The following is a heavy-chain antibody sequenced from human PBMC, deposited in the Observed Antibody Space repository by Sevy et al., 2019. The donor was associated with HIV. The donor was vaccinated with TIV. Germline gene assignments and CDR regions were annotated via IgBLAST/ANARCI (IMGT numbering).Heavy chain of an antibody. CDR1: GITFSSHA. Sequence: GGSLRLSCAASGITFSSHAMHWVRQAPGKGLEWVTIISYDGSNKYYAHSVKGRFTISRDNSKNTLYLQMNSLRAEDTAVYYCARADYGDYSGEFDYWGQGTLVTVSS. D-gene: IGHD4-17*01. V-gene: IGHV3-30-3*01. CDR2: ISYDGSNK. CDR3: ARADYGDYSGEFDY. J-gene: IGHJ4*02.